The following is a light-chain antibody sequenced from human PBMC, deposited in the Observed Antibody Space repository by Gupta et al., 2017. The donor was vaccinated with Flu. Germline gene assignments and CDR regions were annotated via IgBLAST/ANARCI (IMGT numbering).Light chain of an antibody. CDR2: GAA. J-gene: IGKJ1*01. CDR3: QQRDYMPRT. V-gene: IGKV1-39*01. Sequence: DIQMTQSPSSLSASVGDRVTITCRASENIISFLNWYQQKPGEAPKLLIYGAATLQSGVPSRFSGSKFGTDFTLTISRLQPDDSASYFCQQRDYMPRTFGQGTMVEIK. CDR1: ENIISF.